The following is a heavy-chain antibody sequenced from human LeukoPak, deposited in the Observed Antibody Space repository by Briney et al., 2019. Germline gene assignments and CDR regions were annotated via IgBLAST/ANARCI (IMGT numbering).Heavy chain of an antibody. CDR1: GYTLTELS. J-gene: IGHJ4*02. CDR3: AIGRYYYDRSGYSPGRIFDY. Sequence: ASVKVSCKVSGYTLTELSMHWVRQAPGKGLEWMGGFDPEDGETIYAQKFQGRVTMTEDTSTDTAYMELSSLRSEDTAVYYCAIGRYYYDRSGYSPGRIFDYWGQGTLVTVSS. D-gene: IGHD3-22*01. V-gene: IGHV1-24*01. CDR2: FDPEDGET.